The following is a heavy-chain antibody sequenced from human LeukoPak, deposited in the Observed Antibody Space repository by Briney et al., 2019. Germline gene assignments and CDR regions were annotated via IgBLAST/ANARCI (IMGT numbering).Heavy chain of an antibody. V-gene: IGHV3-33*01. CDR2: LWYDGTRK. D-gene: IGHD1-26*01. CDR1: GFTFNTYG. Sequence: GGSLRLSCAASGFTFNTYGMHWVRRAPGKGLEWVAVLWYDGTRKYYADSVKGRFTISRDNAKNSLYLQMNSLRAEDTAIYYCARIRGQWELRDAFDIWGQGTMVTVSS. CDR3: ARIRGQWELRDAFDI. J-gene: IGHJ3*02.